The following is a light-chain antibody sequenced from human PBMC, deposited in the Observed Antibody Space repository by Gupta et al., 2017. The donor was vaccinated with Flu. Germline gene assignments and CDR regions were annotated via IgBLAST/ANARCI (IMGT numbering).Light chain of an antibody. CDR1: QSINSW. J-gene: IGKJ2*03. V-gene: IGKV1-5*03. CDR2: QAS. Sequence: DRVTITFRASQSINSWLAWYQQKPGKAPKLLIYQASILETGVPSRFSGSGSGTEFTLTISCLQPDDFATYYCQHYSSYSGYSFGQGTKLEIK. CDR3: QHYSSYSGYS.